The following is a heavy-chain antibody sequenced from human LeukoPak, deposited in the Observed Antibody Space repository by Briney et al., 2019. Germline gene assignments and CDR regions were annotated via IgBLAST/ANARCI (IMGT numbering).Heavy chain of an antibody. J-gene: IGHJ5*02. Sequence: SETLSLTCTVSGGSISSSSYYWGWIRQPPGKGLEWIGSIYYSGSTYYNPSLKSRVTISVDTSKNQFSLKLSSVTAADTAVYFCARQPRSPDWSGGSFYSGDHWFDPWGQGNPG. CDR3: ARQPRSPDWSGGSFYSGDHWFDP. CDR2: IYYSGST. D-gene: IGHD2-15*01. CDR1: GGSISSSSYY. V-gene: IGHV4-39*01.